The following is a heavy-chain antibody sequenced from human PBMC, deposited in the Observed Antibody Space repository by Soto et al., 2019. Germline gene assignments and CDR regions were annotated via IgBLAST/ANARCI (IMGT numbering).Heavy chain of an antibody. J-gene: IGHJ4*02. V-gene: IGHV3-30*18. CDR1: GFTFSSYA. CDR2: ISYAGTNK. D-gene: IGHD7-27*01. CDR3: AKDSAWNSVIGESPLDY. Sequence: GGSLRLSCAASGFTFSSYAMHWVRQAPGKGLEWVAVISYAGTNKYYTDSVKGRFTISRDNSKNTLYLQMNSLRAEDTAVYYCAKDSAWNSVIGESPLDYCGQGTLVTVSS.